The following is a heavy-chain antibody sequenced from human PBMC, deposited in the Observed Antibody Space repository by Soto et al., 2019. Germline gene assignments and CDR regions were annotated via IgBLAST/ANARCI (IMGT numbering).Heavy chain of an antibody. V-gene: IGHV3-30-3*01. J-gene: IGHJ4*02. CDR2: ISYDGSNK. D-gene: IGHD3-16*01. Sequence: QVQLVESGGGVVQPGRSLRLSCTASGFAFSNYGMHWLRQAPGKGLKWVAVISYDGSNKYYADSVKGRFTISRDNSKNTLYLQMNSLRAEDTAVYYCARGRDYLGGDFDYWGQGTLVTVSS. CDR3: ARGRDYLGGDFDY. CDR1: GFAFSNYG.